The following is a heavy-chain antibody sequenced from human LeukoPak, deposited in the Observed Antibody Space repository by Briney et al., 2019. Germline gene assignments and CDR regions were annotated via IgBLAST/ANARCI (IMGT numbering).Heavy chain of an antibody. J-gene: IGHJ4*02. CDR3: ATGTTTVTRWDFDY. D-gene: IGHD4-17*01. Sequence: GGSLRLSCAASGFTVSSNYMSWVRQAPGKGLEWVAVISYDGSNKYYADSVKGRFTISRDNSKNTLYLQMNSLRAEDTAVYYCATGTTTVTRWDFDYWGQGTLVTVSS. CDR2: ISYDGSNK. V-gene: IGHV3-30*03. CDR1: GFTVSSNY.